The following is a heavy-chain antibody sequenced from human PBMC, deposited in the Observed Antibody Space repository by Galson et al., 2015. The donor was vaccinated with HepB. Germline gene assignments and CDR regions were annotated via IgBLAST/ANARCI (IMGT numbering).Heavy chain of an antibody. Sequence: VKVSCKVSGYSFTDYYIHWVQQAPGKGLEWMGLVDPKDGKTVYAVKFQGRVTITADTSRDTVYLELSSLRSEDTAVYYCATLDIVVVVADTGHYSYMDVWGKGTTVAVSS. D-gene: IGHD2-15*01. CDR2: VDPKDGKT. V-gene: IGHV1-69-2*01. CDR3: ATLDIVVVVADTGHYSYMDV. CDR1: GYSFTDYY. J-gene: IGHJ6*03.